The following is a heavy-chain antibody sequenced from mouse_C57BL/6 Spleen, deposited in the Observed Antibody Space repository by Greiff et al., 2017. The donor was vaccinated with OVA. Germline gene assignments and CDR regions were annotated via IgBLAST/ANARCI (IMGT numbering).Heavy chain of an antibody. D-gene: IGHD2-4*01. CDR3: AREGYDYGDAMDY. CDR2: IYPGDGDT. Sequence: QVQLQQSGPELVKPGASVKISCKASGYAFTSSWMNWVKQRPGQGLEWIGRIYPGDGDTNYNGKFKGKATLTADKSSSTAYMQLSSLTSEDSAVDVCAREGYDYGDAMDYWGQGTSVTVSS. J-gene: IGHJ4*01. CDR1: GYAFTSSW. V-gene: IGHV1-82*01.